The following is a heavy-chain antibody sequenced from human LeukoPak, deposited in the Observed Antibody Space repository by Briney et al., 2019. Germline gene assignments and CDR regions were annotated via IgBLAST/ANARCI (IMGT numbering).Heavy chain of an antibody. CDR1: GFTFSSYG. J-gene: IGHJ3*01. D-gene: IGHD1-20*01. Sequence: GGSLRLSCAASGFTFSSYGMHWVRQAPGKGLEWVAVIWYDGSNKYYADSVKGRFTISRDNSKNTLYLQMNSLRAEDTAVYYCARGSQYNWNGADAFDVWGQGTMVTVSS. CDR3: ARGSQYNWNGADAFDV. CDR2: IWYDGSNK. V-gene: IGHV3-33*01.